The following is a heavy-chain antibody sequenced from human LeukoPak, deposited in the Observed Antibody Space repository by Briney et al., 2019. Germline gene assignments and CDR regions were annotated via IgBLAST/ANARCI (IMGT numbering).Heavy chain of an antibody. CDR2: IAHDRNNK. Sequence: GGSLRLSCAASGFSFSNYGMHWVRQAPGKGLEWVAFIAHDRNNKYYADSMKGRFTISRDNSKNTLYLQMNSLRAEDTAVYYCARDDYSSGWYCAYWGQGALVTVSS. D-gene: IGHD6-19*01. V-gene: IGHV3-30*02. CDR1: GFSFSNYG. J-gene: IGHJ4*02. CDR3: ARDDYSSGWYCAY.